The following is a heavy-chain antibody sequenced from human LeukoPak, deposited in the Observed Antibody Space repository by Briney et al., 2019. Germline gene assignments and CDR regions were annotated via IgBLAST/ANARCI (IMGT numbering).Heavy chain of an antibody. D-gene: IGHD3-10*01. CDR2: ISSSGSTI. V-gene: IGHV3-48*03. J-gene: IGHJ6*03. CDR1: GFTFSSYE. CDR3: AREDTMVRGGHYYYYYYMDV. Sequence: PGGSLRLSCAASGFTFSSYEMNWVRQAPGKGLEWVSYISSSGSTIYYADSVKGRFTISRDNAKNSLYLQMNSVRAEDTAVYYCAREDTMVRGGHYYYYYYMDVWGKGTTVTVSS.